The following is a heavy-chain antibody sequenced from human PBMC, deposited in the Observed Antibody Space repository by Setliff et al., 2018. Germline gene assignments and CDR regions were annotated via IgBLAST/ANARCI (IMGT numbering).Heavy chain of an antibody. V-gene: IGHV3-30*04. Sequence: PGGSLRLSCAASGFTFSSYSIHWVRQAPGKGLEWVAVVSHDENTKYYADSVKDRFIISRDNSKNTVYLQMNSLRAEDTAVYYCARVYSGYEPNHYFDYWGQGTLVTVSS. D-gene: IGHD5-12*01. CDR3: ARVYSGYEPNHYFDY. CDR1: GFTFSSYS. CDR2: VSHDENTK. J-gene: IGHJ4*02.